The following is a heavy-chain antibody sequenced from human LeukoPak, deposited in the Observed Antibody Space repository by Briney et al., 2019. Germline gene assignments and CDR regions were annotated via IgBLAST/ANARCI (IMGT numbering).Heavy chain of an antibody. D-gene: IGHD3-22*01. CDR3: ASGPFYYYDSSGYFFDY. CDR2: IYTSGST. J-gene: IGHJ4*02. Sequence: SQTLSLTCTVSGGSISSGSYCWSWIRQPAGKGLEWIGRIYTSGSTNYNPSLKSRVTISVDTSKNQFSLKLSSVTAADTAVYYCASGPFYYYDSSGYFFDYWGQGTLVTVSS. CDR1: GGSISSGSYC. V-gene: IGHV4-61*02.